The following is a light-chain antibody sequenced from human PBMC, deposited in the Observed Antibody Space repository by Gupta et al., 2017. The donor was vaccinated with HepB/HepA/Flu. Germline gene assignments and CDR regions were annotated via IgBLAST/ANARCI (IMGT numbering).Light chain of an antibody. V-gene: IGLV1-40*01. CDR3: QSYDSSLRGWL. CDR2: SRN. J-gene: IGLJ3*02. Sequence: QSVLTQPPSMSGAPGQTVTISCTGSGSNIGAGYDVHWYQQLPGTAPKVVIYSRNNRPTGVPDRFSGSKSGTSASLDITGLQAEDEADYYCQSYDSSLRGWLFGGGTKLTVL. CDR1: GSNIGAGYD.